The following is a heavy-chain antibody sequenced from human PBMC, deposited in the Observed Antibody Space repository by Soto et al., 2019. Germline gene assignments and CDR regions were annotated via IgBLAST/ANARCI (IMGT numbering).Heavy chain of an antibody. D-gene: IGHD5-18*01. CDR3: ARRDTAMVFFDF. CDR2: VSQGGAAAYLAEGETT. V-gene: IGHV4-59*08. CDR1: GAFLNNFF. Sequence: SETLSLTCTVSGAFLNNFFWSWIRQTPGKGLEWIGYVSQGGAAAYLAEGETTGYNPSLESRATISLDLPKNQFSLRLSSVTAADTAVYYCARRDTAMVFFDFWGQGTLVTVSS. J-gene: IGHJ4*02.